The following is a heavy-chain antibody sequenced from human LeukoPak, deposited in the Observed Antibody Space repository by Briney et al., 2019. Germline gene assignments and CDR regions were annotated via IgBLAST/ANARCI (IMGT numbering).Heavy chain of an antibody. D-gene: IGHD1-1*01. CDR1: GFTFTNYD. J-gene: IGHJ3*02. Sequence: GGSLRLSYAASGFTFTNYDINWVRQVPGKGLEWVSSISSSASYLHYADSVKGRFTISRDNAKNSVSLHMSNLRAEDAAVYYCARETYTSWAFDIWGQGTMVTVSS. CDR2: ISSSASYL. V-gene: IGHV3-21*01. CDR3: ARETYTSWAFDI.